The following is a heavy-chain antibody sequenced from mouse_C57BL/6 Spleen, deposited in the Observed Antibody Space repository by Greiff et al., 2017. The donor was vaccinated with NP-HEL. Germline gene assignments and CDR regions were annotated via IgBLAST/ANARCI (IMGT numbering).Heavy chain of an antibody. Sequence: QVHVKQPGAELVMPGASVKLSCKASGYTFTSYWMHWVKQRPGQGLEWIGNIYPSDSETHYNQKFKDKATLTVDKSSSTAYMQLSSLTSEDSAVYYCARNSNYAMDYWGQGTSVTVSS. CDR1: GYTFTSYW. J-gene: IGHJ4*01. CDR2: IYPSDSET. D-gene: IGHD2-5*01. CDR3: ARNSNYAMDY. V-gene: IGHV1-61*01.